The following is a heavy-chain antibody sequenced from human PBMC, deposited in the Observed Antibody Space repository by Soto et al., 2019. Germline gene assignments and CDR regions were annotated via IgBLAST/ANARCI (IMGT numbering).Heavy chain of an antibody. D-gene: IGHD2-2*01. J-gene: IGHJ6*02. CDR1: GGTFGSYA. CDR3: ARSQGSSTSLEIYYYYYYGMDV. Sequence: QVQLVQSGAEVKKPGSSVKVSCKASGGTFGSYAISWVRQAPGQGLEWMGGIIPIPGTANYAQKFQGGVIPNPCNANNAQEFQGRVTIAADESTSTAYMELSSLRSEDTAVYYCARSQGSSTSLEIYYYYYYGMDVWGQGTTVTVSS. V-gene: IGHV1-69*01. CDR2: IIPIPGTA.